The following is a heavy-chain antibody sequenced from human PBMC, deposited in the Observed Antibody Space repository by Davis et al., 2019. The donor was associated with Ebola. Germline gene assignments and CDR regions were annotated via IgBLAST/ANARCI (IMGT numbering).Heavy chain of an antibody. D-gene: IGHD5-12*01. CDR2: IYYSGST. CDR1: GGSISSSSYY. V-gene: IGHV4-39*07. Sequence: SETLSLTCTVSGGSISSSSYYWGWIRQPPGKGLEWIGSIYYSGSTYYNPSLKSRVTISVDTSKNQLSLKLSYVTAAGTAVYFCASGYSGFKTFDYRGQGTLVTVSS. J-gene: IGHJ4*02. CDR3: ASGYSGFKTFDY.